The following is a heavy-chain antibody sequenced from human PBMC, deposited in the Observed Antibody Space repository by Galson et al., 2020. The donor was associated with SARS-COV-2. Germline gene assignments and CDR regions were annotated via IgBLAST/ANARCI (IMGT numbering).Heavy chain of an antibody. Sequence: SETLSLTCTASGGSISSSSYYWGWIRQPPGKGLEWIGSIYYSGSTYYNPSLKSRVTISVDTSKNQFSLKLSSVTAADTAVYYCARLVVGVVITFGWFDPWGQGTLVTVSS. J-gene: IGHJ5*02. CDR3: ARLVVGVVITFGWFDP. CDR2: IYYSGST. CDR1: GGSISSSSYY. V-gene: IGHV4-39*01. D-gene: IGHD3-22*01.